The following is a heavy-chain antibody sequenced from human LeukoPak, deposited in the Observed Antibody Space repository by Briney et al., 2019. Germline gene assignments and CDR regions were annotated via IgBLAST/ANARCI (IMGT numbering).Heavy chain of an antibody. J-gene: IGHJ4*02. CDR1: GFTFSSYA. V-gene: IGHV3-23*01. D-gene: IGHD2-2*01. CDR2: ISGSGGST. CDR3: AKDPWIGGYCSSTSCFIDY. Sequence: PGGSLRLSCAASGFTFSSYAMSWVRQAPGKGLEWVSAISGSGGSTYYADSVKGRFTISRGNSKNTLYLQMNSLRAEDTAVYYCAKDPWIGGYCSSTSCFIDYWGQGTLVTVSS.